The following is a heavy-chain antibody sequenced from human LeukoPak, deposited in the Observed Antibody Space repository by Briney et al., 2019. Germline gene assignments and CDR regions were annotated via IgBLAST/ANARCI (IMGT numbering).Heavy chain of an antibody. D-gene: IGHD6-6*01. CDR1: GFTFSRHG. Sequence: GSLRLSCAPSGFTFSRHGMHWVRQPPGKGLEWIGEINHSGSTNYNPSLKSRVTISVDTSKNQFSLKLSSVTAADTAVYYCARGFRIAARYYYYYYGMDVWGQGTTVTVSS. CDR2: INHSGST. V-gene: IGHV4-34*01. CDR3: ARGFRIAARYYYYYYGMDV. J-gene: IGHJ6*02.